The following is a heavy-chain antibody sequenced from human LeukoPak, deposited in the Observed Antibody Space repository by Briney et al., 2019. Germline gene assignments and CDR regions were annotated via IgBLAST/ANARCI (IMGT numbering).Heavy chain of an antibody. CDR2: IYYSGST. V-gene: IGHV4-31*03. Sequence: SETLSLTCTVSGGSINYYYWSWIRQHPGKGLEWIGYIYYSGSTYYNPSLKSRVTISADTSKNQFSLKLSSVTAADTAVYYCARGGRSGSSGFYFDYWGQGTLVTVSA. CDR3: ARGGRSGSSGFYFDY. J-gene: IGHJ4*02. D-gene: IGHD1-26*01. CDR1: GGSINYYY.